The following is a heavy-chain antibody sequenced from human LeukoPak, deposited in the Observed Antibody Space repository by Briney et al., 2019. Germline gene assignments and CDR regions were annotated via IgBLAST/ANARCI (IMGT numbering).Heavy chain of an antibody. CDR3: ARVTYYYDSSGYYYFDY. D-gene: IGHD3-22*01. CDR2: ISAYNGNR. J-gene: IGHJ4*02. V-gene: IGHV1-18*01. Sequence: ASVKVSCKASGYTFTSYGISWVRQAPGQGLEWMEWISAYNGNRNYAQKLQGRVTMTTDTSTSTAYMELRSLRSDDTAVYYCARVTYYYDSSGYYYFDYWGQGTLVTVSS. CDR1: GYTFTSYG.